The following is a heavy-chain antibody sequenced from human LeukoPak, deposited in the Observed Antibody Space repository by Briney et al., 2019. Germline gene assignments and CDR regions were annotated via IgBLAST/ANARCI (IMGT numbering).Heavy chain of an antibody. D-gene: IGHD4-17*01. CDR2: IYSGGST. CDR1: GFTVSSNY. J-gene: IGHJ4*02. Sequence: GGSLRLSCAASGFTVSSNYMSWVRQAPGKGLEWVSVIYSGGSTYYADSVKGRFTISRDSSKNTLYLQMNSLRAEDTAVYYCARDQWGSTGGYYFDYWGQGTLVTVSS. CDR3: ARDQWGSTGGYYFDY. V-gene: IGHV3-66*01.